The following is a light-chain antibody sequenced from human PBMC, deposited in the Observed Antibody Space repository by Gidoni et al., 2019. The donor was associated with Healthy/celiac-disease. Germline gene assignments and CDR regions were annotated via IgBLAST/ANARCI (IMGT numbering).Light chain of an antibody. CDR3: NQYGSSPFT. Sequence: EIVLTQSPGTLSLSPGERATLSCRASQSVTSSQLAWYQQKPGQSPRFLIYGASASAPDTPDRFSGSGSGRDFTLTISRLEPGDVGVYYCNQYGSSPFTFXPXTKLDIK. CDR1: QSVTSSQ. J-gene: IGKJ3*01. CDR2: GAS. V-gene: IGKV3-20*01.